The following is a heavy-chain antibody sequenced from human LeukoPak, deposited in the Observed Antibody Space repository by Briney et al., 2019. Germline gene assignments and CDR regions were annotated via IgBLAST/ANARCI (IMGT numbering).Heavy chain of an antibody. D-gene: IGHD6-19*01. V-gene: IGHV3-23*01. Sequence: GGSLRLSCAASGFTFSSYAMSWVRQTPGKGLEWVSAISGSGGNTYYADSVKGRFTISRDNSKNTLYLQMNSLGAEDTAVYYCAKGPLIEVAGTTWHYWGQGTLVTVSS. CDR3: AKGPLIEVAGTTWHY. J-gene: IGHJ4*02. CDR1: GFTFSSYA. CDR2: ISGSGGNT.